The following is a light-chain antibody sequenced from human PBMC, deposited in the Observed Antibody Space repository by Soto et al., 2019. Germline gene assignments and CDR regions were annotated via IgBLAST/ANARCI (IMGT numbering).Light chain of an antibody. CDR1: QTISSW. CDR3: QQSYSTPWT. V-gene: IGKV1-39*01. CDR2: AAS. Sequence: DIQKNQCPSTLSECLGVRVTITCRAWQTISSWLAWYQRKPGKAPKLLIYAASSLQSGVPSRFSGSGSGTDFTLTISSLQPEDFATYYCQQSYSTPWTFGQGTKVDI. J-gene: IGKJ1*01.